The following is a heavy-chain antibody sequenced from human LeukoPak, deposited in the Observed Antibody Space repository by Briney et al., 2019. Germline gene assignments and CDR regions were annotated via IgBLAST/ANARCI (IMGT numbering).Heavy chain of an antibody. CDR1: GFTFSSYG. Sequence: GRSLRLSCAASGFTFSSYGMHWVRQAPGKGLEWVAVISYDGSNTYYADSVKGRFTISRDNAKNSLYLQMNSLRAEDTAVYYCATVPGYFDYWGQGTLVTVSS. J-gene: IGHJ4*02. CDR2: ISYDGSNT. CDR3: ATVPGYFDY. V-gene: IGHV3-30*03. D-gene: IGHD2-2*01.